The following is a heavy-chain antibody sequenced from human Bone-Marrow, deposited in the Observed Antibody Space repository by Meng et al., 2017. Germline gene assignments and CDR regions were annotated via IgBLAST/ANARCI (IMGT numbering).Heavy chain of an antibody. CDR1: GYTFTGYD. Sequence: QVLLVQAGAEVKTPAASLKVSCKASGYTFTGYDMHWVRWAPGQGREWMGRINPNSGGTNYAQKFHGRVTMTRDTSISTAYMELSRLRSDDTAVYDCARVRGYYGYDYWGQGTLVTVSS. D-gene: IGHD3-10*01. CDR2: INPNSGGT. CDR3: ARVRGYYGYDY. J-gene: IGHJ4*02. V-gene: IGHV1-2*06.